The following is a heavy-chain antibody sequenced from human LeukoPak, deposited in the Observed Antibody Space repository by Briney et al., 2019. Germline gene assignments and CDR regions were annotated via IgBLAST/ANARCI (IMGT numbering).Heavy chain of an antibody. D-gene: IGHD1-1*01. Sequence: GGSLRLSCAASGFTFSSYWMHWVRQAPGKGLMWVSRINSDGSSTGYADSVKGRFTISRDNTKNMLYLQMNSLRAEDTAMYYCATSRTFDYWGQGTPVTVSS. CDR1: GFTFSSYW. J-gene: IGHJ4*02. V-gene: IGHV3-74*01. CDR2: INSDGSST. CDR3: ATSRTFDY.